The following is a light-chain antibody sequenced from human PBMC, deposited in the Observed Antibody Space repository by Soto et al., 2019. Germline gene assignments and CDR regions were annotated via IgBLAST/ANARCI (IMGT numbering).Light chain of an antibody. CDR3: QQYGGSPIT. V-gene: IGKV3-20*01. CDR1: QSVTTR. CDR2: GAS. Sequence: IVLTQSPGTLSLSPGERVTLSWRASQSVTTRLAWYQHKTGQAPTLLMSGASNRASGVPVRFSGGGSGTDSTLTITRLELEEFALYYCQQYGGSPITFGLGTRREI. J-gene: IGKJ5*01.